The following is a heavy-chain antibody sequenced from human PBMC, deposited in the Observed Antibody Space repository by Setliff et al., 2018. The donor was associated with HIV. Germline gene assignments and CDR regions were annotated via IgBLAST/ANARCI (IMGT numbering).Heavy chain of an antibody. D-gene: IGHD6-6*01. CDR2: IFHSGDT. CDR1: GVSVGSGDYY. J-gene: IGHJ4*02. Sequence: KSSETLSLTCSVSGVSVGSGDYYWHWIRQHPEKALEWIGYIFHSGDTYYNPSLKSRISMSVDTSKNQFSLELTSLTAADTAAYYCATRPRIAARPFDYWGQGMLVTVSS. CDR3: ATRPRIAARPFDY. V-gene: IGHV4-31*03.